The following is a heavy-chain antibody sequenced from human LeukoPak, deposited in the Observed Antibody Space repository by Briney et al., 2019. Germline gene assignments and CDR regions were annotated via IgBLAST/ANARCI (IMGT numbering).Heavy chain of an antibody. V-gene: IGHV3-23*01. J-gene: IGHJ4*02. Sequence: GGSLRLSCAASGFTFSSYAMSWVRQAPGKGLEWVSAISGSGGSTYYADSVKGRFTISRDNPKNTLYLQMNSLRAEDTAVYYCAKASYDFWSGYYTGFDYWGQGTLVTVSS. CDR1: GFTFSSYA. D-gene: IGHD3-3*01. CDR2: ISGSGGST. CDR3: AKASYDFWSGYYTGFDY.